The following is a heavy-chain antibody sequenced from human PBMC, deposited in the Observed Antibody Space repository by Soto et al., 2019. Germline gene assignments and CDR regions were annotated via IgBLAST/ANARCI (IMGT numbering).Heavy chain of an antibody. CDR1: GFTFSNAW. J-gene: IGHJ6*02. CDR3: TTEVATPAGVRVVVNSDYGMDV. Sequence: PGGSLRLSCAASGFTFSNAWMHWVRQAPGKGLEWVGRIKSKTDSGTTDYAAPVKGRFTISRDDSKNRLYLQMNSLKTEDTAVYYCTTEVATPAGVRVVVNSDYGMDVWGQGTTVTVSS. D-gene: IGHD3-22*01. CDR2: IKSKTDSGTT. V-gene: IGHV3-15*01.